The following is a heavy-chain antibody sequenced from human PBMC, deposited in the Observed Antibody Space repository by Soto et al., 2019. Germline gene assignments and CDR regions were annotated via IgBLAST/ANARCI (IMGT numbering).Heavy chain of an antibody. D-gene: IGHD2-2*01. J-gene: IGHJ4*02. V-gene: IGHV3-73*01. CDR3: TRPSAAIGY. CDR1: GFTFSGSA. CDR2: IRSKANSYAT. Sequence: GGSLRLSCAASGFTFSGSAMHWVRQASGKGLEWVGRIRSKANSYATAYAASVKGRFTISRDDSKNTAYLQMNSLKTEDTAVYYCTRPSAAIGYWSQGTLVTVSS.